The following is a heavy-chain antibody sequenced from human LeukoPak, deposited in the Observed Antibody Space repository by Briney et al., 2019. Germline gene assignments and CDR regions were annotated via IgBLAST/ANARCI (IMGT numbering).Heavy chain of an antibody. CDR1: GFTFSSYE. J-gene: IGHJ4*02. V-gene: IGHV3-48*03. D-gene: IGHD2-2*01. Sequence: PGGSLRLSCAASGFTFSSYEMNWVRQAPGKGLEWVSYISSSGSTIYYADSVKGRFTISRDNAKNSLYLQMNSLRADDTAVYYCARERYCSSTSCYAALFDYWGQGTLVTVSS. CDR2: ISSSGSTI. CDR3: ARERYCSSTSCYAALFDY.